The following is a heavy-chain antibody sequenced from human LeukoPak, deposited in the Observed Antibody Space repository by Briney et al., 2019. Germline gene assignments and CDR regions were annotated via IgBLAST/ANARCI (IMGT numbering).Heavy chain of an antibody. CDR2: ISSSGGST. J-gene: IGHJ3*02. CDR3: AKPNSGYTAFHI. CDR1: GFAFRSYA. Sequence: GGSLRLSCATSGFAFRSYAMSWVRQAPGKGLEWVSAISSSGGSTYDADSVKGRFTISRDNSKNTLFLQMNSLRAEDTAVYYCAKPNSGYTAFHIWGQGTMVTVSS. V-gene: IGHV3-23*01. D-gene: IGHD3-22*01.